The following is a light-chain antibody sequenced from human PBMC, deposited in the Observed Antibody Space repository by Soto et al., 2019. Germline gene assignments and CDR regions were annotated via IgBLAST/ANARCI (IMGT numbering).Light chain of an antibody. Sequence: QSALTQPASGSGSPGQSITISCTGTSSDVGGYNYVSWYQQHPGKAPKVMIYDVSNRPSGVSDRFSGSKSGNTASLTISGLQAEDEADYYCSSYTSSSTLVFGGGTKVTVL. CDR2: DVS. CDR1: SSDVGGYNY. V-gene: IGLV2-14*01. J-gene: IGLJ2*01. CDR3: SSYTSSSTLV.